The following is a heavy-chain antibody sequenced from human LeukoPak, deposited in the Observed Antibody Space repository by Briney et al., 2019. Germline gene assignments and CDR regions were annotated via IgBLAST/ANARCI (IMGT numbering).Heavy chain of an antibody. J-gene: IGHJ4*02. CDR2: ISSSGSTI. Sequence: GGSLRLSCAASGLTFSSYTMNWVRQAPGKGLEWVSHISSSGSTIYYADSVKGRFTISRDNAKNSLYLQLNSLRAEDTAVYYCARDRHSSVDYWGQGTLVTVSS. CDR3: ARDRHSSVDY. CDR1: GLTFSSYT. D-gene: IGHD3-22*01. V-gene: IGHV3-48*01.